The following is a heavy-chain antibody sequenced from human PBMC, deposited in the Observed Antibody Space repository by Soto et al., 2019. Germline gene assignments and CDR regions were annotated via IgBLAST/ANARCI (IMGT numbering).Heavy chain of an antibody. D-gene: IGHD2-15*01. CDR3: ARLLSCSGGSCYSIWFDP. CDR1: GGTISSGGYS. J-gene: IGHJ5*02. V-gene: IGHV4-30-2*01. CDR2: IYHSGST. Sequence: SGTLSLTCAFSGGTISSGGYSWSWIRQPPGKGLEWIGYIYHSGSTYYNPSLKSRVTISVDRSKNQFSLKLSSVTAADTAVYYCARLLSCSGGSCYSIWFDPWGQGTLVTVSA.